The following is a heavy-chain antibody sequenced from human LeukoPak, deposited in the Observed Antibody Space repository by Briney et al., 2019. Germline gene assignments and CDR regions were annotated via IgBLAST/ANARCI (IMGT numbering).Heavy chain of an antibody. D-gene: IGHD3-3*01. J-gene: IGHJ6*03. CDR2: ISGSGAST. CDR1: GFTFSSYW. CDR3: ATARYDCWSGYSPFYYMDV. V-gene: IGHV3-23*01. Sequence: PGGSLRLSCAASGFTFSSYWMHWVRQAPGKGLEWVSAISGSGASTYYADSVKGRFTISRDNSKNTLYLQMNSLRAEDTAVYYCATARYDCWSGYSPFYYMDVWGKGTTVTVSS.